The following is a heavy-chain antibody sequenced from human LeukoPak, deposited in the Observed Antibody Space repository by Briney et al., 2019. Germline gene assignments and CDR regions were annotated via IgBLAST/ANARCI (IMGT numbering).Heavy chain of an antibody. CDR1: GFAFSNFV. Sequence: QTGGSLRLSCAASGFAFSNFVMYWVRQAPGKGLEWASGVANGNAYTRYADSVKGRFTISRDDSKNTLYLQLNSLRAEDTALYYCVKRLGGYGFGGMDVWGQGTTVTVSS. D-gene: IGHD5-12*01. CDR2: VANGNAYT. CDR3: VKRLGGYGFGGMDV. V-gene: IGHV3-23*01. J-gene: IGHJ6*02.